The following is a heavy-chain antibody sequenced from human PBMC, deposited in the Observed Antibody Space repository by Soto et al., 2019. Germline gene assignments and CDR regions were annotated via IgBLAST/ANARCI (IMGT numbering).Heavy chain of an antibody. D-gene: IGHD3-3*01. CDR3: AHRVLRTVFGLVTTTAIYFDF. CDR2: IYWDDDK. Sequence: QITLNESGPTQVKPRQTLTLTCTFSGFSLTTSGVGVGWIRQSPGKAPEWLALIYWDDDKRYSPSLKSRLTIHKDTSKNQVVLTLADLDLADTATYYCAHRVLRTVFGLVTTTAIYFDFWGQGTPVAVSS. CDR1: GFSLTTSGVG. V-gene: IGHV2-5*02. J-gene: IGHJ4*02.